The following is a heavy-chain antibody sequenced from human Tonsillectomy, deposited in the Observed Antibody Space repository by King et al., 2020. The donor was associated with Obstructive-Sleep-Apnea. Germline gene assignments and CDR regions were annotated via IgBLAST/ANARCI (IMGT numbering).Heavy chain of an antibody. D-gene: IGHD6-13*01. J-gene: IGHJ2*01. Sequence: QLQESGSGLVKPSQTLSLTCAVSGGSISSGAYSWSWIRQPPGKGLEWIGYIYHSGSTYYNPSLKSRVTISLDRSKNQFSLNLSSVTAADTAVYYCARQTPLDSYSSSWNQNWYFDLWGRGTLVTVSS. V-gene: IGHV4-30-2*01. CDR1: GGSISSGAYS. CDR3: ARQTPLDSYSSSWNQNWYFDL. CDR2: IYHSGST.